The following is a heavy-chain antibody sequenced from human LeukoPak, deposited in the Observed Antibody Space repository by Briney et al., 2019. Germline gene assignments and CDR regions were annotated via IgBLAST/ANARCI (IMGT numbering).Heavy chain of an antibody. V-gene: IGHV4-34*01. J-gene: IGHJ6*02. CDR1: GGSFSGYY. CDR2: INHSGST. D-gene: IGHD2-2*01. CDR3: ARSVVVVPAAHYYYGMDV. Sequence: SETLSLTCAVYGGSFSGYYCSWIRQPPGKGLGWIGEINHSGSTNYNPSLKSRVTISVDTSKNQFTLKLTSVTAADTAVYYCARSVVVVPAAHYYYGMDVWGQGTTVPVSS.